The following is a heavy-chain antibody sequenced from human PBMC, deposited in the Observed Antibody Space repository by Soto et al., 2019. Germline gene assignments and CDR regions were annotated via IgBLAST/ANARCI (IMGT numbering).Heavy chain of an antibody. CDR2: ISYDGNNK. J-gene: IGHJ6*02. CDR1: GFTFSNYA. Sequence: QVQLVESGGGVVQPGRSLRLSCAASGFTFSNYAMYWVRQAPGKGLEWVAVISYDGNNKYYADTVKGRFTISRDNSKNPPYLQMNSLRAEDTAVYYCARAGCDGGTCYTLVGLRYGMDVWGQGTTVTVSS. CDR3: ARAGCDGGTCYTLVGLRYGMDV. D-gene: IGHD2-15*01. V-gene: IGHV3-30-3*01.